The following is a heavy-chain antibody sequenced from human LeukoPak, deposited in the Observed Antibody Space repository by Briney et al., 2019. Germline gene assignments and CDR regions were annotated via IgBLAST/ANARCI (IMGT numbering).Heavy chain of an antibody. CDR3: ARGPPNWGYDY. Sequence: ASVKVSCKASGYTFTSYDFNWVRQAPGQRPEWMGWMSPNSGDTGYAQKFQDRVTMTRNTSISTAYMELSSLRSDDTAVYYCARGPPNWGYDYWGPGTLVTVSS. V-gene: IGHV1-8*01. CDR1: GYTFTSYD. J-gene: IGHJ4*02. D-gene: IGHD7-27*01. CDR2: MSPNSGDT.